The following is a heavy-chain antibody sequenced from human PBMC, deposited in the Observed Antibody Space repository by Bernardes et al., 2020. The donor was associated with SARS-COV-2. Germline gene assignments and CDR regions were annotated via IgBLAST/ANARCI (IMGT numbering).Heavy chain of an antibody. V-gene: IGHV3-74*01. CDR1: GISFSSNW. D-gene: IGHD2-2*01. CDR3: GSSSTTCCDY. J-gene: IGHJ4*02. CDR2: ISGDGRTT. Sequence: GGSLRLSCAASGISFSSNWMHWVRQAPGKGLVWVSRISGDGRTTSYADSVKGRFTISRDNVKNTVYLQMNSLRAEDTAVYYCGSSSTTCCDYWGQGNLVTVSS.